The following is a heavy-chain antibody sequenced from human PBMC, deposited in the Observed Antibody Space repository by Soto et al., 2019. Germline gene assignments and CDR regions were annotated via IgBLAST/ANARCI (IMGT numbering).Heavy chain of an antibody. CDR1: GGTFSSYA. Sequence: SVKVSCKASGGTFSSYAISWVRQAPGQGLEWMGGIIPIFGTANYAQKFQGRVTITADESTSTAYMELSSLRSEDTAVYYCASAVSGGPPFYYGMDVWGQGTTVTVSS. V-gene: IGHV1-69*13. CDR3: ASAVSGGPPFYYGMDV. J-gene: IGHJ6*02. D-gene: IGHD2-15*01. CDR2: IIPIFGTA.